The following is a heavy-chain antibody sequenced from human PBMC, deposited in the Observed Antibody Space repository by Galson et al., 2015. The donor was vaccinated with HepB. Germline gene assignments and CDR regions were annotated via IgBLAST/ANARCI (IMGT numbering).Heavy chain of an antibody. J-gene: IGHJ3*01. V-gene: IGHV2-5*02. D-gene: IGHD6-13*01. CDR2: IYWDGDK. Sequence: PALVKPTQTLTLTCTFSGFSLNTGGVGVGWIRQPPGKALEWLTVIYWDGDKRYSPSLKSRLTISKDTSKDQVVLTMSNMDPVDTATYYCARWVHLRAYDVWGQGTLVTVSS. CDR1: GFSLNTGGVG. CDR3: ARWVHLRAYDV.